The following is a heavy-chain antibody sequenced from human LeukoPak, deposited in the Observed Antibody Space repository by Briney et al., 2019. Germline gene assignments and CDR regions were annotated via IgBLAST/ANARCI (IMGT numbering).Heavy chain of an antibody. Sequence: AGGSLRLSCAASGFTFNNFAMHWVRQAPGKGPEWVSVISGSGADTYYADSVKGRFTISRDNSKNTVFLQMNSLRAEDTALFFCAKTDCSSIGCKRLHYWGQGTLVTVSS. V-gene: IGHV3-23*01. J-gene: IGHJ4*02. CDR3: AKTDCSSIGCKRLHY. CDR2: ISGSGADT. CDR1: GFTFNNFA. D-gene: IGHD4-11*01.